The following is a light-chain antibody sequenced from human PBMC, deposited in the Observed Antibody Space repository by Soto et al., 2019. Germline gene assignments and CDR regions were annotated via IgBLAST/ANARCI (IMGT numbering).Light chain of an antibody. CDR3: HQYYIYPFT. V-gene: IGKV1-8*01. J-gene: IGKJ3*01. Sequence: AIRMTQSPSSFSASTGDRVTITCRASQGISSYLAWYQQKPGKAPKLLIYAASTLQSGVPSRFSGSGSGTDFTLTISCLQSEDFATYFCHQYYIYPFTFGPGTKVDIK. CDR2: AAS. CDR1: QGISSY.